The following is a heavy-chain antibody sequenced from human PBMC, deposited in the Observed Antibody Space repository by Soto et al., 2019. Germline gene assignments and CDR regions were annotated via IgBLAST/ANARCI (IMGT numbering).Heavy chain of an antibody. CDR1: GSSINSSNYF. Sequence: SENLSLTCTVSGSSINSSNYFWGWVRQPPGRGLGWIGSIYYSGTPSYTPSLKSRATISGDTSKNQFSLKLNSVPAGDTGVYYCARFKGSDWWLDYWGQGTLVTASS. CDR3: ARFKGSDWWLDY. D-gene: IGHD3-10*01. V-gene: IGHV4-39*01. CDR2: IYYSGTP. J-gene: IGHJ4*02.